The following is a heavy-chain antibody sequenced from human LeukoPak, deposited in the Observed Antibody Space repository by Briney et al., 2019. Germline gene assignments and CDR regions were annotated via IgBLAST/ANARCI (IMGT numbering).Heavy chain of an antibody. D-gene: IGHD6-13*01. J-gene: IGHJ1*01. Sequence: GGSLRLSCAASGFSFTTYAMTWVRQAPGKGLEWVANIKPDGSVGYYVDSVRGRFIISRDNAGNSLYLQMNSLRVEDTAVYYCAQNLVAAAGDHWGQGTLLIVSS. CDR3: AQNLVAAAGDH. CDR1: GFSFTTYA. V-gene: IGHV3-7*01. CDR2: IKPDGSVG.